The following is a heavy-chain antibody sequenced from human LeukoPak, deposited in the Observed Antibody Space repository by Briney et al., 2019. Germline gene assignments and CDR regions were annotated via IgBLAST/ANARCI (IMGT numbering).Heavy chain of an antibody. CDR2: INPSGGST. V-gene: IGHV1-46*01. Sequence: ASVKVSCKASGYTFTSYYMHWVRQAPGQGLEWMGIINPSGGSTSYAQKFQGRVTMTRDTSTSTAYMELRSLRSDDTAVYYCARLCWGNQLAGFDSWGQGTLVTVSS. D-gene: IGHD3-10*02. CDR3: ARLCWGNQLAGFDS. J-gene: IGHJ4*02. CDR1: GYTFTSYY.